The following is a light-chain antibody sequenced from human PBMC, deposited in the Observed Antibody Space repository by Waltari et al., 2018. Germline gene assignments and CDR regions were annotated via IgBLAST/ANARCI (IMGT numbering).Light chain of an antibody. J-gene: IGKJ4*01. CDR3: QQYNNWLT. Sequence: EIVMTQSPATLSVSPGERATLPCRARQSVSSNLAWYQQKPGQAPRLLIYGASPRATCIPARFSGSGSGTEFTLTISSMQSEDFAVYYCQQYNNWLTFGGGTKVEIK. V-gene: IGKV3-15*01. CDR2: GAS. CDR1: QSVSSN.